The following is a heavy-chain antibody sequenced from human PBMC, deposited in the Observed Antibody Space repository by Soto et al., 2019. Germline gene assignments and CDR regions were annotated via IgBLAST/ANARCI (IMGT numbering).Heavy chain of an antibody. CDR3: ARGIVGARQIDY. J-gene: IGHJ4*02. V-gene: IGHV4-31*03. D-gene: IGHD1-26*01. CDR2: IYYSGST. CDR1: GGSISSGGYY. Sequence: QVQLQESGPGLVKPSQTLSLTCTVSGGSISSGGYYWSWIRQHPGKGLEWIGYIYYSGSTYYNPSLKSRVTISVDTSKNQFSLKLSSVTATDTAVYYCARGIVGARQIDYWGQGTLVTVSS.